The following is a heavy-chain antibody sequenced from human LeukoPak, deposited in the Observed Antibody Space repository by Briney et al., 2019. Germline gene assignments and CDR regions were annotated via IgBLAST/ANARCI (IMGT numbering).Heavy chain of an antibody. CDR2: INHSGST. CDR3: ARLYYYDTSGQAY. V-gene: IGHV4-34*01. Sequence: SETLSLTCDVYGGSFSGYYWSWIRQPPGKGLEWIGEINHSGSTNYNPSLKGRVTISVDTSKNQFSLKLSSVTAADTAVYYCARLYYYDTSGQAYWGQGTLVTVSS. J-gene: IGHJ4*02. CDR1: GGSFSGYY. D-gene: IGHD3-22*01.